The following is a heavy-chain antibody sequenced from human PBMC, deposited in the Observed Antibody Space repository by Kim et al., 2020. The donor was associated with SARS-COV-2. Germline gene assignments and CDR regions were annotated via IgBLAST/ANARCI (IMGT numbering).Heavy chain of an antibody. CDR2: ISVHNGNT. Sequence: ASVKVSCKASGYTFTNYGLSWVRQAPGQGLEWMGWISVHNGNTKYAQNLQGRVTVTTDVSTSTAYMELRSLRSDDTAVYYCARDSVTALVIGGQGTLVTV. V-gene: IGHV1-18*01. CDR3: ARDSVTALVI. J-gene: IGHJ3*02. CDR1: GYTFTNYG.